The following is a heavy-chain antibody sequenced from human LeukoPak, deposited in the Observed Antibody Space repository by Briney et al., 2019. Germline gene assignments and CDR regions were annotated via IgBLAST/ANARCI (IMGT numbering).Heavy chain of an antibody. Sequence: GGSLRLSCAASGFTFSSYAITWVRQAPGKGLEWVSAVSSNGAKTYYADSVKGRFTISRDNYKNMVFLQMNSLRAEDTALYYCAKDISGVAAAVVSFDYWGQGTLVTVSS. CDR3: AKDISGVAAAVVSFDY. V-gene: IGHV3-23*01. D-gene: IGHD6-13*01. CDR1: GFTFSSYA. J-gene: IGHJ4*02. CDR2: VSSNGAKT.